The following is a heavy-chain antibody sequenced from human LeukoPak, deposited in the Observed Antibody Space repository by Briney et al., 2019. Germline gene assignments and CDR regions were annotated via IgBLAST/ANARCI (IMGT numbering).Heavy chain of an antibody. CDR3: AREGGYCSGTSCSHFDY. D-gene: IGHD2-2*01. V-gene: IGHV3-33*01. J-gene: IGHJ4*02. Sequence: GGSLRLSCAASGFTFNAYGMHWVRQAPGKGLEWVAVIWFDGTNKYYADSVRGRFTISRDNSKSTLSLQMNSLRDEDTAVYYCAREGGYCSGTSCSHFDYWGQGTLVTVSS. CDR2: IWFDGTNK. CDR1: GFTFNAYG.